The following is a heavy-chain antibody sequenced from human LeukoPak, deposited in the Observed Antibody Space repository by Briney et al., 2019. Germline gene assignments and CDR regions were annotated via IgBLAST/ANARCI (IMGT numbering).Heavy chain of an antibody. D-gene: IGHD4-17*01. V-gene: IGHV4-34*01. Sequence: SETLSLTCAVYGGSFSGYYWSWIRQPPGKGLEWIGEINHSGSTNYNPSLKSRVTISVDTSKNQFSLKLSSVTAADTAVYYCARGRLRSRFDPWGQGTLVTVSS. CDR3: ARGRLRSRFDP. J-gene: IGHJ5*02. CDR1: GGSFSGYY. CDR2: INHSGST.